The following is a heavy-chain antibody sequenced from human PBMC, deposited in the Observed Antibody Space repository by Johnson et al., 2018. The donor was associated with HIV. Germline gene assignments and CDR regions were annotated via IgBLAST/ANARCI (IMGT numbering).Heavy chain of an antibody. CDR3: ARVGQQSNAFDI. CDR1: GFTFSDHY. D-gene: IGHD6-13*01. Sequence: MLLVESGGGLVQPGGSLRLSCAASGFTFSDHYMDWVRQAPGKGLEWVGRTRNKANSYTTEYAASVKGRFTISRDDSKNSLYLQMNSLKTEDPAVYYCARVGQQSNAFDIWGQGTMVTVSS. V-gene: IGHV3-72*01. CDR2: TRNKANSYTT. J-gene: IGHJ3*02.